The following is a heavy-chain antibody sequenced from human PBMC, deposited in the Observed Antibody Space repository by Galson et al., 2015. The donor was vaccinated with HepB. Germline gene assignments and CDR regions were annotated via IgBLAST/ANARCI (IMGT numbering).Heavy chain of an antibody. CDR3: ARDHPPMGIVVVGDAFDI. CDR1: GFTFSSYW. J-gene: IGHJ3*02. Sequence: SLRLSCAASGFTFSSYWMHWVRQAPGKGLVWVSRITSDGSSTSYADSVKGRFTISRDNAKNTLYLQMNSLRAEDTAVYYCARDHPPMGIVVVGDAFDIWGQGTMVTVSS. V-gene: IGHV3-74*01. D-gene: IGHD3-22*01. CDR2: ITSDGSST.